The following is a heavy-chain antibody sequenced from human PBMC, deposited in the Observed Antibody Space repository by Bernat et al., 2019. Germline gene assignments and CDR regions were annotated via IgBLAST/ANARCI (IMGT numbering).Heavy chain of an antibody. CDR3: ARDQGGIQEGY. Sequence: QVQLVESGGGVVQPGRSLRLSCAASGFTFSSYGMHWVRQAPGKGLEWVAVISYDGSNKYYADSVKGRFTISRDNSKNTLYLQMNSLRAEDTGVYYCARDQGGIQEGYWGQGTLVTVSS. CDR1: GFTFSSYG. CDR2: ISYDGSNK. V-gene: IGHV3-30*03. J-gene: IGHJ4*02. D-gene: IGHD6-13*01.